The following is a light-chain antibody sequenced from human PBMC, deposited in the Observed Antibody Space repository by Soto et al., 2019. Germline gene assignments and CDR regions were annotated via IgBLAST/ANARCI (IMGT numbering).Light chain of an antibody. CDR2: HAS. Sequence: DIQITKSPSSLSASVGDRVTITCRASQSISNWLAWYQQKPGTAPKVLIYHASNLQSGVPSRFSGSGSGTEFTLTISSLQPDDVGTYYCQNYNSALITFGQGTRLEIK. CDR1: QSISNW. CDR3: QNYNSALIT. V-gene: IGKV1-5*01. J-gene: IGKJ5*01.